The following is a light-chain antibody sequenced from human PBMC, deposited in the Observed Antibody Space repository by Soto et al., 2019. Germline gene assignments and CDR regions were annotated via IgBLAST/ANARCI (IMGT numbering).Light chain of an antibody. CDR3: QQYGTSEII. V-gene: IGKV1-8*01. CDR2: GAS. J-gene: IGKJ5*01. CDR1: QGISSY. Sequence: AIRMTQSPSSFSASTGDRVTITCRASQGISSYLAWYQQKPGQAPRLLIHGASTRATGFPARFSGSGSGTDFTLTISRLETEDFAVFYCQQYGTSEIIFGQGTRLEIK.